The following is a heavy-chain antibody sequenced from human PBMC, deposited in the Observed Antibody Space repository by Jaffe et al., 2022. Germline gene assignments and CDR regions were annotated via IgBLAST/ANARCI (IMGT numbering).Heavy chain of an antibody. J-gene: IGHJ4*02. CDR1: GFTFSSYA. V-gene: IGHV3-23*01. CDR3: AKDFEIVVVGPPYFDY. D-gene: IGHD2-2*01. Sequence: EVQLLESGGGLVQPGGSLRLSCAASGFTFSSYAMSWVRQAPGKGLEWVSAISGSGGSTYYADSVKGRFTISRDNSKNTLYLQMNSLRAEDTAVYYCAKDFEIVVVGPPYFDYWGQGTLVTVSS. CDR2: ISGSGGST.